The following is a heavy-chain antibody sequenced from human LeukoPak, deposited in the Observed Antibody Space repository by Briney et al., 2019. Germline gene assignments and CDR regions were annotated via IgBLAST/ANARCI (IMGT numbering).Heavy chain of an antibody. Sequence: ASVKVSCKASGYTLTSYYMHWVRQAPGQGLEWMGIINPSGGSTSYAQKFQGRVTMTGDTSTSTVYMELSSLRSEDTAVYYCARILPNTSSNPAAGDAFDIWGQGTMVTVSS. CDR2: INPSGGST. CDR1: GYTLTSYY. J-gene: IGHJ3*02. CDR3: ARILPNTSSNPAAGDAFDI. D-gene: IGHD6-13*01. V-gene: IGHV1-46*01.